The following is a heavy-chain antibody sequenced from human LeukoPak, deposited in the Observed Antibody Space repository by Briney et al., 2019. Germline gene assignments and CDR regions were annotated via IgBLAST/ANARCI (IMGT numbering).Heavy chain of an antibody. V-gene: IGHV3-9*01. Sequence: SLRLCCAASVYTFDDDAQHCAQKALVNGLERASGISWDSGSIGYADSVKGRFTISRDNAKNSLYLQMNSLRTEDTALYYCAKGNDYSNLNWFDPWGQGTLVTVSS. CDR1: VYTFDDDA. CDR3: AKGNDYSNLNWFDP. J-gene: IGHJ5*02. CDR2: ISWDSGSI. D-gene: IGHD4-11*01.